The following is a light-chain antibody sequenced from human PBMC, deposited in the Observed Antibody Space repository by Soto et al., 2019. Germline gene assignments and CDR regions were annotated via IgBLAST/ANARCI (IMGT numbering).Light chain of an antibody. CDR3: QHYRSSPIT. CDR2: DAS. CDR1: QNVARNY. Sequence: ENVLTQSPGTLSLSPGESATLSCRASQNVARNYLAWFQQRPGQAPRLLIYDASTRATGIPDRFSGSGSGTDSTLTISRLEPEDFAVYYCQHYRSSPITFGQGTRRENK. V-gene: IGKV3-20*01. J-gene: IGKJ5*01.